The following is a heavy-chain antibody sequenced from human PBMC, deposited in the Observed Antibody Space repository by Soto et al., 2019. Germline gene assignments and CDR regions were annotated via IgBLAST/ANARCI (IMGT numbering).Heavy chain of an antibody. D-gene: IGHD6-19*01. V-gene: IGHV3-30*18. Sequence: GGSLRLSCAASGFTFSSYGMHWVRQAPGKGLEWVAVISYDGSNKYYADSVKGRFTISRDNSKNTLYLQMNSLRAEDTAVYYCAKCSQGSGWYYFDYWGQGTLVTVSS. CDR1: GFTFSSYG. J-gene: IGHJ4*02. CDR2: ISYDGSNK. CDR3: AKCSQGSGWYYFDY.